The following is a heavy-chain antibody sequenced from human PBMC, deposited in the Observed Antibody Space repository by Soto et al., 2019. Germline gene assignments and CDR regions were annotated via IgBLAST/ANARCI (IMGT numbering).Heavy chain of an antibody. V-gene: IGHV4-61*01. CDR2: IYHTGST. Sequence: QVQLQESGPGLVKPSETLSLTCTVSGGSVSSGYYYWSWIRQPPKKGLEWIGYIYHTGSTNYNPSLKSRVTISADTSKNQFSLKLSSMSAADTAVYDCARYTYGLDYWGQGTLVTVSS. CDR3: ARYTYGLDY. CDR1: GGSVSSGYYY. D-gene: IGHD5-18*01. J-gene: IGHJ4*02.